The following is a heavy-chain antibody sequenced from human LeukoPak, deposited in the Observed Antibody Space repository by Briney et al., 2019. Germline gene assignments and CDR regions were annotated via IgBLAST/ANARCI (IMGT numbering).Heavy chain of an antibody. CDR1: GFTFSDYY. D-gene: IGHD1-26*01. Sequence: PGGSLRLSCAASGFTFSDYYMSWIRQAPGKGLEWVSYISSSGSTIYYADSVKGRFTISRDNSKNTLYLQMNSLRAEDTAVYYCAKDSYSGSYYDYWGQGTLVTVSS. CDR3: AKDSYSGSYYDY. J-gene: IGHJ4*02. V-gene: IGHV3-11*01. CDR2: ISSSGSTI.